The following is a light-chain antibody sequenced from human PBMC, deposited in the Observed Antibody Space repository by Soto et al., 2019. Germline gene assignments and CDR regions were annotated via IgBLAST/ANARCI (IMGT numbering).Light chain of an antibody. CDR3: QQRSNWPIT. CDR2: AAS. Sequence: TQSPSTLSASVGDRVTITCRASQSVSTYLAWHQQKPGQAPRLLIYAASNRATGIPARFSGSGSGTDFTLTISSLEPEDFAVYYCQQRSNWPITFGQGTRLEIK. J-gene: IGKJ5*01. CDR1: QSVSTY. V-gene: IGKV3-11*01.